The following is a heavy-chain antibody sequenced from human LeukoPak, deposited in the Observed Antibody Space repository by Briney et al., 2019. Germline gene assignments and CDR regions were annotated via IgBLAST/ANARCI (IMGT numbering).Heavy chain of an antibody. CDR1: GGSFSGYY. D-gene: IGHD2-15*01. Sequence: SETLSLTCAVSGGSFSGYYWSWIRQPPGKGLEWIGEINHSGSTNYNPSLKSRVTISVDTSKNQFSLKLSSVTAADTAVYYCARVTRAFDIWGQGTMVTVSS. V-gene: IGHV4-34*01. CDR3: ARVTRAFDI. CDR2: INHSGST. J-gene: IGHJ3*02.